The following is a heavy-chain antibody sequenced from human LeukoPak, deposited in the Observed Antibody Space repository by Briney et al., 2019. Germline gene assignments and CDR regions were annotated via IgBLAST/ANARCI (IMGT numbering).Heavy chain of an antibody. CDR2: VKKDGSEN. Sequence: GGSRRLSCAAPGFTFSDHWMNWVRQAPRKGLEWVAKVKKDGSENFYVDSVKGRFTISRDNAKNSLYLQMNSLRVDDTAVYYCRVGRYSDTWGQGTLVTVSS. D-gene: IGHD4-11*01. V-gene: IGHV3-7*01. J-gene: IGHJ5*02. CDR3: RVGRYSDT. CDR1: GFTFSDHW.